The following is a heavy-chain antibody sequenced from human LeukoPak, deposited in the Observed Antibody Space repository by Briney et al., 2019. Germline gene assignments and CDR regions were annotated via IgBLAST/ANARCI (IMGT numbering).Heavy chain of an antibody. CDR1: GYIFTSYW. CDR3: ARQKDSSGYYYESFDY. Sequence: RGESLQISCKGSGYIFTSYWIGWVRQMPGKGLEWMGIIYPGDSDTRYSPSFQGQVTISADKSISTAYLQWSSLKASDTAMYYCARQKDSSGYYYESFDYWGQGTLVTVSS. J-gene: IGHJ4*02. CDR2: IYPGDSDT. D-gene: IGHD3-22*01. V-gene: IGHV5-51*01.